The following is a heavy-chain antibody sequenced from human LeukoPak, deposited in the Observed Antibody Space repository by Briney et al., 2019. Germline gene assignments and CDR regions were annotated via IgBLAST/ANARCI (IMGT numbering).Heavy chain of an antibody. CDR3: ARAHRGFVTSYNQYYYHMDV. Sequence: PSETLSLTCSVSGYSINRSYYWGRIRQPPGKGLEWIASIYHSGITYYNSSLKSRVTISVDTSKNQFSLKLSSVTAADTAIYYCARAHRGFVTSYNQYYYHMDVWGKGTTVTVSS. CDR2: IYHSGIT. J-gene: IGHJ6*03. CDR1: GYSINRSYY. V-gene: IGHV4-38-2*02. D-gene: IGHD1-14*01.